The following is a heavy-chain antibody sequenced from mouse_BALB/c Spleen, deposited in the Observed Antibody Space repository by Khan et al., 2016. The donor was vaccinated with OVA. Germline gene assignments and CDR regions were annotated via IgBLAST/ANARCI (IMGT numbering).Heavy chain of an antibody. V-gene: IGHV2-6-1*01. CDR3: ARQPYYHYNIMDY. J-gene: IGHJ4*01. D-gene: IGHD2-10*01. Sequence: GKGKEEGPGLAAPSQSLSITCTISGFSLTIYGVHWVRQPPGKGLEWLAVIWSDGSTSYNSALKSRLTITKDNSQSQVFLKMNSLQTDDTAIYFCARQPYYHYNIMDYWGQGTSVTVSS. CDR2: IWSDGST. CDR1: GFSLTIYG.